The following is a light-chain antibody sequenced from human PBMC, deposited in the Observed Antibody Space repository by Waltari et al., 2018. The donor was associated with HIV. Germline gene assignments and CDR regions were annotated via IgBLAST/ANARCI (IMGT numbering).Light chain of an antibody. CDR2: GAS. V-gene: IGKV1-8*01. CDR1: QGISNF. CDR3: QQYSNYPRT. Sequence: AIRMTQSPSSFSASPGDRVTINCRATQGISNFLAWYQQKPAEAPSLLIYGASTLQSDVPSRFSGSGSGTDFNLTIHYLKSEDSGIYYCQQYSNYPRTFGQGTKVEI. J-gene: IGKJ1*01.